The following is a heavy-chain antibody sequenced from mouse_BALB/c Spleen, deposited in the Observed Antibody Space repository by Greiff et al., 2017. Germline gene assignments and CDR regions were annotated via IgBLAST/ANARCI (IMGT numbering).Heavy chain of an antibody. D-gene: IGHD1-1*02. J-gene: IGHJ4*01. CDR3: ARWDYGGAMDY. V-gene: IGHV1-7*01. CDR2: INPSTGYT. Sequence: QVQLKQSGAELAKPGASVKMSCKASGYTFTSYWMHWVKQRPGQGLEWIGYINPSTGYTEYNQKFKDKATLTADKSSSTAYMQLSSLTSEDSAVYYCARWDYGGAMDYWGQGTSVTVSS. CDR1: GYTFTSYW.